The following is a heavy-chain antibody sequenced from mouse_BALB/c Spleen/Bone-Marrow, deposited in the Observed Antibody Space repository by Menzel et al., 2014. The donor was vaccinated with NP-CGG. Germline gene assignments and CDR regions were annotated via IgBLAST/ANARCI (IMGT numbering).Heavy chain of an antibody. CDR1: GFSFSSFG. Sequence: EVKLVESGGGLVQPGGSRKLSCSASGFSFSSFGMHWVRQAPEKGLEWVAYISSGSITISYADTVKGRFTISRDNPKNTLFLQMTSLRSEDTAMYYCTRGGNWEDFDYWGQGTTLTVSS. CDR3: TRGGNWEDFDY. V-gene: IGHV5-17*02. J-gene: IGHJ2*01. D-gene: IGHD4-1*01. CDR2: ISSGSITI.